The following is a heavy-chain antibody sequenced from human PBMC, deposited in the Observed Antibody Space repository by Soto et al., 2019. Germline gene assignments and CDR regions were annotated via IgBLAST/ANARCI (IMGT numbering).Heavy chain of an antibody. J-gene: IGHJ6*02. Sequence: QVQLQESGPGLVKPSQTLSLTCTVSGGSISSGGYYWSWIRQHPGKGLEWIGYIYYSGSTYYNPSLKSRVTISVDTSKNQFSLKLSSVTAADTAVYYCARDKGDDFWSGYYIGYYYGMDVWGQGTTVTVSS. CDR2: IYYSGST. V-gene: IGHV4-31*03. D-gene: IGHD3-3*01. CDR3: ARDKGDDFWSGYYIGYYYGMDV. CDR1: GGSISSGGYY.